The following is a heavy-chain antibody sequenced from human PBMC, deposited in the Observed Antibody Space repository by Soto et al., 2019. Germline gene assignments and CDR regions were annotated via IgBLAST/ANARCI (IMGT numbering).Heavy chain of an antibody. CDR1: GGSISSGDYY. D-gene: IGHD1-26*01. J-gene: IGHJ5*02. V-gene: IGHV4-39*01. CDR3: ARPYLEAEVRTTTFYWFDP. Sequence: PSETLSLTCTVSGGSISSGDYYWSWIRQPPGKGLEWIGSIYYSGSTYYNPSLKSRVTISVDTSKNQFSLNLSSVTAADTAVYYCARPYLEAEVRTTTFYWFDPWGQGTLVTVSS. CDR2: IYYSGST.